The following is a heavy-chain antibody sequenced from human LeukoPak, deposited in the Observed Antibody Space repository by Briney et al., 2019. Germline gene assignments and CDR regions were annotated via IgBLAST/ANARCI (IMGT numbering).Heavy chain of an antibody. CDR2: ISGSGGST. Sequence: GGSLRLSCAASGFTFSSYAMSWVRQAPGKGLEWVSPISGSGGSTYYADSVKGRFTISRDNSKNTLYLQMNSLRAEDTAVYYCAKDKPGYSSSWYAVYWGQGTLVTVSS. CDR1: GFTFSSYA. CDR3: AKDKPGYSSSWYAVY. J-gene: IGHJ4*02. D-gene: IGHD6-13*01. V-gene: IGHV3-23*01.